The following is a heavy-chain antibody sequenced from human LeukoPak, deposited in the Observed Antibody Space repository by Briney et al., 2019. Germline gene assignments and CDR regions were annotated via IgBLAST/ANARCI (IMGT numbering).Heavy chain of an antibody. CDR2: ISSSSSYI. J-gene: IGHJ6*02. V-gene: IGHV3-21*01. CDR1: GFTFSNAW. CDR3: ARVGALTVLAGDYYGMDV. D-gene: IGHD3-16*01. Sequence: GGSLRLSCAASGFTFSNAWMSWVRQAPGKGLEWVSSISSSSSYIYYADSVKGRFTISRDNAKNSLYLQMNSLRAEDTAVYYCARVGALTVLAGDYYGMDVWGQGTTVTVSS.